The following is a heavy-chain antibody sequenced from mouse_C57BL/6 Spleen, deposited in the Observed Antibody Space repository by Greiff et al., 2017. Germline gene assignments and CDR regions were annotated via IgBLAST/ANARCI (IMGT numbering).Heavy chain of an antibody. CDR1: GYTFTSYW. CDR2: IYPGSGST. J-gene: IGHJ2*01. V-gene: IGHV1-55*01. D-gene: IGHD2-2*01. Sequence: VQLQQPGAELVKPGASVKMSCKASGYTFTSYWITWVKQRPGQGLEWIGDIYPGSGSTNYNEKFKSKATLTVDTSSSTAYMQLSSLTSEDSAVYYCARGRGVTTRYYFDYWGQGTTLTVSS. CDR3: ARGRGVTTRYYFDY.